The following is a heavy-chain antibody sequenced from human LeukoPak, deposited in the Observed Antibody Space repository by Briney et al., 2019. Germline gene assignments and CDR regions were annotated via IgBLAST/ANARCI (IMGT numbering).Heavy chain of an antibody. Sequence: GASVKVSCKASGYTFTSYYFHWVRQAPGQGLEWMGIINPSGGSTTYAQKFQGRVTMTRDTSTSTVYMELSSLRSEDTALFYCARGGSLAAAPHRYYFDYWGQGTLVTVSS. J-gene: IGHJ4*02. V-gene: IGHV1-46*01. CDR1: GYTFTSYY. D-gene: IGHD6-19*01. CDR2: INPSGGST. CDR3: ARGGSLAAAPHRYYFDY.